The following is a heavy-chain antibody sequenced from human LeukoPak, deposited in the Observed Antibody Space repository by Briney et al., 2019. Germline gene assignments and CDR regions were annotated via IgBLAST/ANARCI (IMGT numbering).Heavy chain of an antibody. Sequence: GSLRLSCAASGFTFSSYGMHWVRQAPGKGLEWVAFIRYDGSNKYYADSVKGRFTISRDNSKNTLYLQMNSLRAEDTAVYYCAKDHYYGSGVDYWGQGTLVTVSS. V-gene: IGHV3-30*02. J-gene: IGHJ4*02. D-gene: IGHD3-10*01. CDR3: AKDHYYGSGVDY. CDR2: IRYDGSNK. CDR1: GFTFSSYG.